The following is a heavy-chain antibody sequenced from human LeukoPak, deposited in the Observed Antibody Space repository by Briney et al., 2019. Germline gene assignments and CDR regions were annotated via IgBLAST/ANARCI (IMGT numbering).Heavy chain of an antibody. CDR2: INHNGNVN. CDR1: AFTFSSYS. Sequence: GGSLRLSGAASAFTFSSYSMNWAHQARGKGLEWVASINHNGNVNYYVDSVNGRFTISRDNAKNSLYLQMSNLRAEDTAVYFCARGGGLDVWGQGATVTVSS. V-gene: IGHV3-7*03. CDR3: ARGGGLDV. J-gene: IGHJ6*02. D-gene: IGHD3-16*01.